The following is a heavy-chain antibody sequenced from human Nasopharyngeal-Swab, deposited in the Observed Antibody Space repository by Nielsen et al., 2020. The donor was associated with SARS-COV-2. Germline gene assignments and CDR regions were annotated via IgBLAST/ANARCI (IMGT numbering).Heavy chain of an antibody. CDR2: IWYDGSNK. J-gene: IGHJ4*02. D-gene: IGHD6-13*01. CDR1: GFTFSSYG. V-gene: IGHV3-33*01. Sequence: GGSLRLSCAASGFTFSSYGMHWVRQAPGKGLEWVAVIWYDGSNKYYADSVKGRFTISRDNSKNTLYLQMNSLRAEDTAVYYCARGLGGAAAGTDYWGQGTLVTVSS. CDR3: ARGLGGAAAGTDY.